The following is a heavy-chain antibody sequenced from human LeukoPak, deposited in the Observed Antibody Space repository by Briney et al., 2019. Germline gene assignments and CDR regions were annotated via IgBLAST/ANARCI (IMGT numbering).Heavy chain of an antibody. Sequence: PGASVNVSCKGSGYTFTSYYMHWVRQAPGQGLEWMGIINPSGGSTSYAHKFQVRVTMTRDMSTSTVYMELSSLRSEDTAVYYCARDRGGRGYSYGYDNWFDPWGQGTLVTVSS. V-gene: IGHV1-46*01. CDR1: GYTFTSYY. J-gene: IGHJ5*02. CDR3: ARDRGGRGYSYGYDNWFDP. D-gene: IGHD5-18*01. CDR2: INPSGGST.